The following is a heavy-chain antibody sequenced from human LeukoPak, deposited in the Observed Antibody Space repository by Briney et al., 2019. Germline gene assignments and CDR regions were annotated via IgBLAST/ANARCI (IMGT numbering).Heavy chain of an antibody. V-gene: IGHV3-74*01. CDR2: ISPEGSIP. CDR3: VFFYTALKIPY. J-gene: IGHJ4*02. CDR1: GFNFGTYW. Sequence: GGAQRLSCAASGFNFGTYWMHWVRQAPGKGLVWVSTISPEGSIPTYADSVKGRFTISRDNAKNTLFLQMDSLRAEDTAIYYCVFFYTALKIPYWGQGALVTVSS. D-gene: IGHD3-16*01.